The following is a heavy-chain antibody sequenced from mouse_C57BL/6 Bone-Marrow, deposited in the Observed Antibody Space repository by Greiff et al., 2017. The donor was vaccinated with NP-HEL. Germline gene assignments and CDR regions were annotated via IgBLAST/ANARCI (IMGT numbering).Heavy chain of an antibody. Sequence: VQLQQSGAELARPGASVKLSCKASGYTFTSYGISWVKQRTGQGLEWIGEIYPRSGNTYYNEKFKGKATLTADKSSSTAYMELRSLTSEDSAVYFCARRAYYYGSSYLCYWYVDVWGTGTTVTVSS. CDR3: ARRAYYYGSSYLCYWYVDV. J-gene: IGHJ1*03. V-gene: IGHV1-81*01. CDR1: GYTFTSYG. CDR2: IYPRSGNT. D-gene: IGHD1-1*01.